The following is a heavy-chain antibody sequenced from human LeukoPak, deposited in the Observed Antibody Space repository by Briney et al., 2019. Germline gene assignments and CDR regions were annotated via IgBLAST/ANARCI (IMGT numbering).Heavy chain of an antibody. J-gene: IGHJ4*02. Sequence: SETLSLTCAVYGGSFSGHYWSWIRQSPGKGLEWIAYIYYSGSTNYNPSLKSRVTIPLDTSKNQFSLKLSSVTAADTAVYYCARHGLDGSRSYPLDYWGQGTLVTVSS. CDR1: GGSFSGHY. CDR3: ARHGLDGSRSYPLDY. V-gene: IGHV4-59*08. D-gene: IGHD3-10*01. CDR2: IYYSGST.